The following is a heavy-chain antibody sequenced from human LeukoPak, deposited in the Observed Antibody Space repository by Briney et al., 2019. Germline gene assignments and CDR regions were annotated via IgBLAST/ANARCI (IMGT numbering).Heavy chain of an antibody. CDR3: ATYCSSTSCYKTRYMDV. CDR1: GFTFSSYN. Sequence: GGSLRLSCAASGFTFSSYNMNWVRLAPGNGLEWLSYISTSGSTRYYADSVKGRFTISRDNAENSLYLQMNSLRAEDTAVYYCATYCSSTSCYKTRYMDVWGQGATVTVSS. CDR2: ISTSGSTR. V-gene: IGHV3-48*04. D-gene: IGHD2-2*01. J-gene: IGHJ6*02.